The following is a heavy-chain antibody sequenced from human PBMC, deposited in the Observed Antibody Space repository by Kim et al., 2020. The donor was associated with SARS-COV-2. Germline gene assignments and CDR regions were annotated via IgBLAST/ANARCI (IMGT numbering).Heavy chain of an antibody. CDR2: IFYSGNT. V-gene: IGHV4-61*01. CDR3: ARARGVPAAIDY. CDR1: GGSVSSGTYY. Sequence: SETLSLICTVSGGSVSSGTYYWNWIRQAPGKGLEWIGYIFYSGNTNYNPSLKSRVTISLDTSKNQLSLELSSVTAADTAVYYCARARGVPAAIDYWGQGTLVTVSS. D-gene: IGHD2-2*01. J-gene: IGHJ4*02.